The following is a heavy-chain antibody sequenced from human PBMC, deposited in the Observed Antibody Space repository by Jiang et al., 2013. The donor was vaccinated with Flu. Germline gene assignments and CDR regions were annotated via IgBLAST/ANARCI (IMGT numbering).Heavy chain of an antibody. CDR2: INPNSGGT. CDR3: AKDVNLAVADSRPEN. V-gene: IGHV1-2*02. CDR1: GYTFTDYY. J-gene: IGHJ4*02. D-gene: IGHD6-19*01. Sequence: SGAEVKKPGASVKVSCKASGYTFTDYYIHWVRQAPGQGLEWMGWINPNSGGTNYAQKFQARVTMTRDTSISTAYMELSRLRSGDTAVYYCAKDVNLAVADSRPENWGQGTPVTVSS.